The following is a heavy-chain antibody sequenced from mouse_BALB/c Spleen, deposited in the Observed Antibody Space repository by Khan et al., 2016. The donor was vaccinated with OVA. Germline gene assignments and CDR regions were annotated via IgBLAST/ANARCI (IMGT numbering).Heavy chain of an antibody. V-gene: IGHV9-3-1*01. J-gene: IGHJ4*01. CDR2: INTYTGES. Sequence: QVQLVQSGPELKKPGETVKISCKASGYTFTNYGMNWVKQAPGKGLKWMGWINTYTGESTYADDFKGRFAFSLETSASTAYLQINNLKNEDTATYFCARAYYYAMDYWGQGTSVTVSS. CDR1: GYTFTNYG. CDR3: ARAYYYAMDY.